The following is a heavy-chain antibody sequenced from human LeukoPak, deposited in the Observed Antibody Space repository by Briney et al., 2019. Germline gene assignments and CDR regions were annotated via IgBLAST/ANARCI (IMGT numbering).Heavy chain of an antibody. CDR1: GFTFSSFG. Sequence: PGGSLRLSCAASGFTFSSFGMHWVRQAPGKGLEWVAAIPYDGSNKYYADSVKGRFTISRDNSKNTLYLQMNSLRAEDTAVYSCAKVGYSSGWYWYFDYWGQGTLVTVSS. CDR3: AKVGYSSGWYWYFDY. J-gene: IGHJ4*02. V-gene: IGHV3-30*18. D-gene: IGHD6-19*01. CDR2: IPYDGSNK.